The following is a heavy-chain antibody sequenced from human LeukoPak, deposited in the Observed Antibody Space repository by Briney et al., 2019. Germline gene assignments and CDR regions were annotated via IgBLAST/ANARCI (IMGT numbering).Heavy chain of an antibody. CDR3: AREVVAAAEVDY. V-gene: IGHV4-4*08. Sequence: SETLSLTCTLSGGSISSRYWSWIRQPPGKGLEWIGYIYYSGSTSYNPSLKSRVTISIDTSKNQFSLKLSSVTAADTAVYYCAREVVAAAEVDYWGQGTLVTVSS. J-gene: IGHJ4*02. CDR1: GGSISSRY. CDR2: IYYSGST. D-gene: IGHD6-13*01.